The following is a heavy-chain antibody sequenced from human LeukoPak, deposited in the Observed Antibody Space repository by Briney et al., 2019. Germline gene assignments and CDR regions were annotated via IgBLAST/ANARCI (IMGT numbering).Heavy chain of an antibody. D-gene: IGHD5-18*01. Sequence: GGSLRLSCAASGFTFRNASMSWVRQAPGKGLEWVGRIKSKTDGGTIDYAAPVKGRFTISRDDSKNTLYLQMNSLKSEDTAVYFCAHRDITMVRVDYWGQGTLVTVSS. CDR1: GFTFRNAS. CDR3: AHRDITMVRVDY. J-gene: IGHJ4*02. CDR2: IKSKTDGGTI. V-gene: IGHV3-15*01.